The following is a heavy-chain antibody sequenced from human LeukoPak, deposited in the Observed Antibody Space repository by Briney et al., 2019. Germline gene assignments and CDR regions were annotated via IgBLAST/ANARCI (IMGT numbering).Heavy chain of an antibody. CDR1: GLNFSSYT. J-gene: IGHJ4*02. CDR3: AKVDGDYDTTGYYLIFDY. Sequence: GGSLRLSCAASGLNFSSYTMSWVRQAPGKGLEWVSAIRGSGGRTYYADSVKGRFTISRDNSKNTLYLQMNSLRVENTAVYYCAKVDGDYDTTGYYLIFDYRGQGTLVTVSS. V-gene: IGHV3-23*01. D-gene: IGHD3-22*01. CDR2: IRGSGGRT.